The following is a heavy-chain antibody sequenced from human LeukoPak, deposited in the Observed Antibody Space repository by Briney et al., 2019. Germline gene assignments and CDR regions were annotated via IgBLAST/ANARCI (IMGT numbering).Heavy chain of an antibody. CDR3: ARDRSLSRPLYSSSPYYFDY. V-gene: IGHV1-69*13. J-gene: IGHJ4*02. D-gene: IGHD6-6*01. Sequence: ASVKVSCKASGGTFSSYAISWVRQAPGQGLEWMGGIIPIFGTANYAQKFQGRVTITADESTSTAYMELSSLRSEDTAVYYCARDRSLSRPLYSSSPYYFDYWGQGTLVTVSS. CDR2: IIPIFGTA. CDR1: GGTFSSYA.